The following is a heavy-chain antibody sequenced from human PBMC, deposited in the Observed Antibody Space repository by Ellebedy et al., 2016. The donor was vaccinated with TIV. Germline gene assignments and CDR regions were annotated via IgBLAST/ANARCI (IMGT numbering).Heavy chain of an antibody. D-gene: IGHD2-8*02. Sequence: SETLSLXCTVSGASISNYYWGWIRQPPGKGLEWIASIHSSGRTYYNSSLRGRLTISVDTSKNQFSLEVTSVSAADTALYYCFSYSEYWSREFRDNRFDPWGQGTLVTVSS. CDR3: FSYSEYWSREFRDNRFDP. CDR2: IHSSGRT. CDR1: GASISNYY. J-gene: IGHJ5*02. V-gene: IGHV4-39*07.